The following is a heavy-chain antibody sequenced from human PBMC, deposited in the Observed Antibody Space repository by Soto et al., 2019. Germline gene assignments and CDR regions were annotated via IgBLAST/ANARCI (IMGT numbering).Heavy chain of an antibody. J-gene: IGHJ6*02. CDR1: GFTFSSYA. V-gene: IGHV3-30-3*01. CDR2: ISYDGSNK. CDR3: AREGYCSSTSCYGSYYYGMDV. Sequence: QVQLVESGGGVVQPGRSLRLSCAASGFTFSSYAMHWVRQAPGKGLEWVAVISYDGSNKYYADSVKGRFTISRDNSKNTLYLQMNSLRAEDTAVYYCAREGYCSSTSCYGSYYYGMDVWGQGTTVPVSS. D-gene: IGHD2-2*01.